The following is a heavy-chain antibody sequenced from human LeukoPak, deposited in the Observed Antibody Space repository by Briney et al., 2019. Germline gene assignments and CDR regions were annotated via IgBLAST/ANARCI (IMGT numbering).Heavy chain of an antibody. Sequence: PGRSLRLSCAASGFTFSSYSMNWVRQAPGKGLEWVSSISSSSSYIYYADSVKGRFTISRDNAKNSLYLQMNSLRAEDTAVYYCARVAGSGYSIDYWGQGTLVTVSS. D-gene: IGHD6-25*01. CDR2: ISSSSSYI. J-gene: IGHJ4*02. CDR3: ARVAGSGYSIDY. CDR1: GFTFSSYS. V-gene: IGHV3-21*01.